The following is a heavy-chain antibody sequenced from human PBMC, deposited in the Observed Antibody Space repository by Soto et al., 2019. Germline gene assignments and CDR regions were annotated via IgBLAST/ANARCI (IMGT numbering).Heavy chain of an antibody. J-gene: IGHJ4*02. CDR1: GDSVSSNSAA. V-gene: IGHV6-1*01. Sequence: LSQTLSLTCAISGDSVSSNSAAWNWIRQSPSRGLEWLGRTYYRSKWYNDYAVSVKSRITINPDTSKNQFSLQLNSVTPEDTAVYYCARVAMVRGVIIGFDYWGQGTLVTVSS. CDR3: ARVAMVRGVIIGFDY. CDR2: TYYRSKWYN. D-gene: IGHD3-10*01.